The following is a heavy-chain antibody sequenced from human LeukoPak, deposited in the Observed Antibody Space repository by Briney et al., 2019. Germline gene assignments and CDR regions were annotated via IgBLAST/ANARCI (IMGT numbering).Heavy chain of an antibody. D-gene: IGHD2-2*01. CDR3: ARGKYCSSTSCFPTLYYYYYMDV. CDR1: GYTFTSYD. CDR2: MNPNSGNT. V-gene: IGHV1-8*01. J-gene: IGHJ6*03. Sequence: ASVKVSCKASGYTFTSYDINWVRQATGQGLEWMGWMNPNSGNTGYAQKFQGRATMTRNTSISTAYMELSSLRSEDTAVYYCARGKYCSSTSCFPTLYYYYYMDVWGKGTTVTVSS.